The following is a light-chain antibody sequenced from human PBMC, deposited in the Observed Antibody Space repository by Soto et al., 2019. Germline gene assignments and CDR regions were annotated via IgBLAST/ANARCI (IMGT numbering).Light chain of an antibody. Sequence: DIQMTQSPSTLSASIGDRVTITCRASQSMNDWLAWYQQKPGKAPKVLIYDASSLQSGVQSRFSGSRSGTEFTLTIDSLQPDDVATYYCLRYNAFSQTFGQGTKVEI. CDR2: DAS. V-gene: IGKV1-5*01. CDR3: LRYNAFSQT. CDR1: QSMNDW. J-gene: IGKJ1*01.